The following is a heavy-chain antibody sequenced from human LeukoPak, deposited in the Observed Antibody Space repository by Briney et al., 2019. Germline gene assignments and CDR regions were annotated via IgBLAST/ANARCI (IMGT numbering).Heavy chain of an antibody. J-gene: IGHJ4*02. Sequence: GASVKVSCKASGYTFTSYYMHWVRQAPGQGLEWMGIINPSGGSTSYAQKFQGRVTMTRDTSTSTVYMELSSLRSEDTAVYYCARDPGYCSGGSCQGDYWGQGTLVTVSS. CDR3: ARDPGYCSGGSCQGDY. CDR2: INPSGGST. V-gene: IGHV1-46*01. D-gene: IGHD2-15*01. CDR1: GYTFTSYY.